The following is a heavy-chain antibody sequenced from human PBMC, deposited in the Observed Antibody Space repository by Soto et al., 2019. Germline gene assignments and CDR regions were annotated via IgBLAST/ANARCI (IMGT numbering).Heavy chain of an antibody. CDR2: ISSNGVNT. CDR1: GFTFSSHA. CDR3: AREGGTYTLSAFDI. V-gene: IGHV3-64*01. D-gene: IGHD1-26*01. Sequence: GGSLRLSCAASGFTFSSHAMHWVRQAPGKGLEYVSSISSNGVNTYYANSVKGRFTISRDNSKNTVYLQMGSLRAEDMAVYYCAREGGTYTLSAFDIWGQGTMVTVSS. J-gene: IGHJ3*02.